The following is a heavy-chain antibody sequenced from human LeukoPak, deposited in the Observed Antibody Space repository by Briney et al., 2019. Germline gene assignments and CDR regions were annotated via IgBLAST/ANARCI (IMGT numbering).Heavy chain of an antibody. J-gene: IGHJ4*02. CDR3: AKGRYYYDSSGHFDY. Sequence: GGSLRLSCAASGFTFSSYGMHWVRQAPGKGLEWVAVISYDGSNKYYADSVKGRFTISRDNSKNTLYLQMNSLRAEDTAVYYCAKGRYYYDSSGHFDYWGQGTLVTVSS. D-gene: IGHD3-22*01. CDR1: GFTFSSYG. V-gene: IGHV3-30*18. CDR2: ISYDGSNK.